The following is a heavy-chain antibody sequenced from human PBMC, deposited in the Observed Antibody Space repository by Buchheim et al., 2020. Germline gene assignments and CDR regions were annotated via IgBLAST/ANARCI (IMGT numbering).Heavy chain of an antibody. CDR3: ARGFSAYDLYFDY. CDR2: VYHDGST. CDR1: GGAISSYY. D-gene: IGHD5-12*01. Sequence: QVQLQESGPGLVKPSETLSLTCTVSGGAISSYYWSWIRQSPGKGLEWIGYVYHDGSTSYNAALKSRVTMSVETSKNRFFLQLTSVTAADTAVYYCARGFSAYDLYFDYWGQGT. J-gene: IGHJ4*02. V-gene: IGHV4-59*01.